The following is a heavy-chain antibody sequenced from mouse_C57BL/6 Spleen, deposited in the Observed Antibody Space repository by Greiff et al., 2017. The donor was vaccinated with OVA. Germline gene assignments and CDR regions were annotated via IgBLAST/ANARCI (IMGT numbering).Heavy chain of an antibody. CDR2: IYPRDGST. CDR3: ARYNYGPMDY. D-gene: IGHD1-1*01. CDR1: GYTFTDPS. V-gene: IGHV1-78*01. J-gene: IGHJ4*01. Sequence: VKLQASDAELVKPGASVKLSCTVSGYTFTDPSIHWMKQRPEQGLEWIGYIYPRDGSTKYNEKFKGKATLTADKSSSTAYMQLNSLTSEDSAVYFCARYNYGPMDYWGQGTSVTVSS.